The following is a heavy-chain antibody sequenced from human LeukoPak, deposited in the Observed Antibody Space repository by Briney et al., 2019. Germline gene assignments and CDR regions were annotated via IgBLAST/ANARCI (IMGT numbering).Heavy chain of an antibody. V-gene: IGHV3-23*01. D-gene: IGHD2-15*01. CDR2: ISGGSTTT. Sequence: GGSLRLSCVASGFTFRAYAMRWVRQAPGKGLEWVSAISGGSTTTYYADSVKGLLTISRDNSKNTVYLQMTSLRAEDTAVYYCAKGAPCSGGSCYFFDYWGQGTLVTVSS. CDR3: AKGAPCSGGSCYFFDY. J-gene: IGHJ4*02. CDR1: GFTFRAYA.